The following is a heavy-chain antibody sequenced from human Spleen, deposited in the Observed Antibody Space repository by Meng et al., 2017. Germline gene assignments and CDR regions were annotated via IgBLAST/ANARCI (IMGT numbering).Heavy chain of an antibody. CDR3: TKDHGYKYGYPDY. CDR1: GFTFDDYA. J-gene: IGHJ4*02. CDR2: ISWNSANT. D-gene: IGHD5-18*01. Sequence: SLKISCAASGFTFDDYAMHWVRQAPGKGLEWVSRISWNSANTGYTDSVRGRFTISRDNAKNSLYLQMNSLRAEDTALYYCTKDHGYKYGYPDYWGQGTLVTVSS. V-gene: IGHV3-9*01.